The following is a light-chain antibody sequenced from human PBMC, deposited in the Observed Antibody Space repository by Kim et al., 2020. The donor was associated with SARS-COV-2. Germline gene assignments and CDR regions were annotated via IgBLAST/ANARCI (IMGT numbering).Light chain of an antibody. Sequence: GVTVKLMCACRSGSVVPSRYPSWYQQTPGQAPRTLLYATNTRSPGVPDRFSGSSVGNKAALTITGAQADDDADYYCALFMSHDTLVFGGGTQLTVL. CDR3: ALFMSHDTLV. V-gene: IGLV8-61*01. J-gene: IGLJ3*02. CDR1: SGSVVPSRY. CDR2: ATN.